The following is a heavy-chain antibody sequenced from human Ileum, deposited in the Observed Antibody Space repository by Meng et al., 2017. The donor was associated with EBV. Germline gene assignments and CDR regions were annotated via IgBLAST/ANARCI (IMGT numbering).Heavy chain of an antibody. D-gene: IGHD4-23*01. CDR2: VTPVFTST. CDR1: GGNFKTFV. Sequence: QVEVVRSGADVKTPWSAVKISCRASGGNFKTFVFSWVRLAPGQGLEWMGGVTPVFTSTLYAKHFKNRVTITADESTNTAFMELKNLQSGDTAIYYCATDVGTVADHWGPGTLVTVSS. V-gene: IGHV1-69*01. J-gene: IGHJ4*02. CDR3: ATDVGTVADH.